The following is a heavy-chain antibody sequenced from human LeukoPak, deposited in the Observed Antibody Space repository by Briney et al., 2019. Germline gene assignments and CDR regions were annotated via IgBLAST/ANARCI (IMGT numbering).Heavy chain of an antibody. Sequence: PSETLSLTCAVYGGSFSGYYWSWIRQPPGKGLEWIGEINHSGSTNYNPSLKSRVTISVDTSKNQFSLKLSSVTAADTAVYYCARGIFSVWGQGTLVTVSS. J-gene: IGHJ4*02. D-gene: IGHD6-19*01. CDR2: INHSGST. CDR3: ARGIFSV. V-gene: IGHV4-34*01. CDR1: GGSFSGYY.